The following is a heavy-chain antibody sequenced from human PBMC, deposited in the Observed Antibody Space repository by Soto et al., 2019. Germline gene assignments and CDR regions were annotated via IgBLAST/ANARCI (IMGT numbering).Heavy chain of an antibody. J-gene: IGHJ6*02. CDR3: ERNFHAGVGTDINGTTRRRYGMEV. CDR1: VYSFTSYC. CDR2: IYPCDSDT. V-gene: IGHV5-51*01. D-gene: IGHD1-7*01. Sequence: GESLKISCKGSVYSFTSYCIGWLRQMPVKGLEWMGIIYPCDSDTRYSPSFQGQVTISDDTSISTPYLQWSSLKASDTAMYYCERNFHAGVGTDINGTTRRRYGMEVWGQGTTVTFSS.